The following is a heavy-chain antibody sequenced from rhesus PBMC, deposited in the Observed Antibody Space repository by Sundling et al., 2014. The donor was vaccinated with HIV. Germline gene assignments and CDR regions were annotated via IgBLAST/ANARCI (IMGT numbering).Heavy chain of an antibody. Sequence: QVQLQESGPGLVKPSETLSLTCAVSGGSISGYFWGWIRQPPGKGLEYVGYITGSSGSTNYNPSLTSRVTISRDTSKNQFSLRLFSVTAADTAVYYCAREGSGSWKGGLDSWGHGVVVTVSS. V-gene: IGHV4-165*01. CDR1: GGSISGYF. D-gene: IGHD6-25*01. CDR2: ITGSSGST. CDR3: AREGSGSWKGGLDS. J-gene: IGHJ6*01.